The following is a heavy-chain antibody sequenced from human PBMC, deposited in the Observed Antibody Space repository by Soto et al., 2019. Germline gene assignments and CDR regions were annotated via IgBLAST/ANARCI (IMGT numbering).Heavy chain of an antibody. Sequence: GGSLRLSCAASGFTFSSYGMHWVRQAPGKGLEWVAVIWYDGSNKYYADSVKGRFTISRDNSKNTLYLQMNSLRAEDTAVYYCARGSHYYDSNNWLDPWGQGTLVTVSS. J-gene: IGHJ5*02. D-gene: IGHD3-22*01. CDR2: IWYDGSNK. V-gene: IGHV3-33*01. CDR3: ARGSHYYDSNNWLDP. CDR1: GFTFSSYG.